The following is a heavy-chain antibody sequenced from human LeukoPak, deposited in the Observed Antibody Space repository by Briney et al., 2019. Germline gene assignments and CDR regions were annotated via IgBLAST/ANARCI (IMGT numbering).Heavy chain of an antibody. CDR3: ARDSLGSVWYAL. Sequence: KPAETLSLTCTVSKGSIITYYWSWIRQPLGKGLEWIGHIFHSGTTFYNPTLKSRFTISRDTSKNMFSLHLTSVTAADTAVYFCARDSLGSVWYALWGGSSQVTVS. J-gene: IGHJ2*01. CDR1: KGSIITYY. V-gene: IGHV4-4*08. CDR2: IFHSGTT. D-gene: IGHD6-19*01.